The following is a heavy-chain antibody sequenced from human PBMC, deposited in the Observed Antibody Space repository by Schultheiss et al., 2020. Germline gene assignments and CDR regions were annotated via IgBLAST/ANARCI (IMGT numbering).Heavy chain of an antibody. CDR1: GFTFSSYS. CDR2: ISSSSSYI. V-gene: IGHV3-21*01. Sequence: GESLKISCAASGFTFSSYSMNWVRQAPGKGLEWVSSISSSSSYIYYADSVKGRFTISRDNAKNSLYLQMNSLRAEDTAVYYCARDSRYYDSSGYPPGYGMDVWGQGTTFTVSS. D-gene: IGHD3-22*01. CDR3: ARDSRYYDSSGYPPGYGMDV. J-gene: IGHJ6*02.